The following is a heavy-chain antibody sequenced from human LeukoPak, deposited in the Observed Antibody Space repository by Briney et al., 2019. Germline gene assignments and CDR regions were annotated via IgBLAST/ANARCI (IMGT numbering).Heavy chain of an antibody. D-gene: IGHD5-18*01. Sequence: PSETLSLTCTVSGGSISRSNYYWGWLRQPPGKGLEWIGSIYYSGSTYYNPSLKSRVTISVDTSKNQFSLKLSSVTAADTAVYYCARVGYSYGYDYWGQGTLVTVSS. CDR3: ARVGYSYGYDY. CDR2: IYYSGST. V-gene: IGHV4-39*07. CDR1: GGSISRSNYY. J-gene: IGHJ4*02.